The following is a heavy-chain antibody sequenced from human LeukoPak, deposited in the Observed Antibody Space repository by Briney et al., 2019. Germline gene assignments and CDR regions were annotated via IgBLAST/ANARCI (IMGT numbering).Heavy chain of an antibody. J-gene: IGHJ5*02. CDR1: GYTFTSYG. Sequence: ASVKVSCKASGYTFTSYGISWVRQAPGQGLEWMGWISAYNGNTNYAQKFQGRVTITADKSTSTAYMELSSLRSEDTAVYYCARAHYSHYYGSGSYGWFDPWGQGTLVTVSS. D-gene: IGHD3-10*01. V-gene: IGHV1-18*01. CDR2: ISAYNGNT. CDR3: ARAHYSHYYGSGSYGWFDP.